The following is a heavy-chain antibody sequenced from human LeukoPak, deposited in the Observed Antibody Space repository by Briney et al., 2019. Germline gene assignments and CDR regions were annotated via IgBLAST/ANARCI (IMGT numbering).Heavy chain of an antibody. CDR1: GYTFTSYD. CDR3: ARGKALHYYYYYMDV. J-gene: IGHJ6*03. CDR2: MNPNSGNT. V-gene: IGHV1-8*01. Sequence: WASVKVSCKASGYTFTSYDINWVRQATGQGLEWMGWMNPNSGNTGYAQKFQGRVTMTRNTSISTAYMELSSLRSEDTAVYYCARGKALHYYYYYMDVWGKGTTVTLSS.